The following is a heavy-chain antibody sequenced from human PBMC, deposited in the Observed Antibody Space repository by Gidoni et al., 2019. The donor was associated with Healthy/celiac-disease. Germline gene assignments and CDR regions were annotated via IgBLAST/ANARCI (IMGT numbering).Heavy chain of an antibody. Sequence: QVQLVQSGAEVKKPGSSVKVSCKASGGPFSSYAISWVRQAPGQGLEWMGGIIPIFGTANYAQKFQGRVTITADESTSTAYMELSSLRSEDTAVYYCARDFRVATVNYYYYGMDVWGQGTTVTVSS. J-gene: IGHJ6*02. CDR3: ARDFRVATVNYYYYGMDV. CDR1: GGPFSSYA. D-gene: IGHD5-12*01. CDR2: IIPIFGTA. V-gene: IGHV1-69*01.